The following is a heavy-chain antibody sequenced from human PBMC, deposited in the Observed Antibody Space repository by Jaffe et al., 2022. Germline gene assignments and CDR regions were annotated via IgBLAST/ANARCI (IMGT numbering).Heavy chain of an antibody. Sequence: QVQLVQSGAEVKKPGSSVKVSCKASGGTFSSYAISWVRQAPGQGLEWMGGIIPIFGTANYAQKFQGRVTITADESTSTAYMELSSLRSEDTAVYYCAISIADLQNYYYYYYMDVWGKGTTVTVSS. V-gene: IGHV1-69*01. D-gene: IGHD6-6*01. CDR2: IIPIFGTA. CDR1: GGTFSSYA. CDR3: AISIADLQNYYYYYYMDV. J-gene: IGHJ6*03.